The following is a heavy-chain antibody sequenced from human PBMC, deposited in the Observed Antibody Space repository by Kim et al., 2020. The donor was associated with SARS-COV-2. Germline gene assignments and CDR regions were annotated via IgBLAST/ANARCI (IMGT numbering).Heavy chain of an antibody. Sequence: NPSLASRLTISLDMSNNQFSLRLTSVTAADTAVYYCARDNRIRGVSNWFDPWGQGILVTVSS. J-gene: IGHJ5*02. D-gene: IGHD3-10*01. CDR3: ARDNRIRGVSNWFDP. V-gene: IGHV4-31*02.